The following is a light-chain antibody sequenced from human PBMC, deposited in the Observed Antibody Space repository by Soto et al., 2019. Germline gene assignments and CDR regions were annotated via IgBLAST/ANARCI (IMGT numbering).Light chain of an antibody. CDR3: SSFTSDRIYV. CDR1: SSDIGGYDY. Sequence: QSALTQPASVSGSPGQSITISCTGTSSDIGGYDYVSWYQHHPGKAPRLLIYGVTTRPSGISDRFSASKSGLTASLTISGLQPEDEADYYCSSFTSDRIYVFGPGTKVTVL. CDR2: GVT. V-gene: IGLV2-14*01. J-gene: IGLJ1*01.